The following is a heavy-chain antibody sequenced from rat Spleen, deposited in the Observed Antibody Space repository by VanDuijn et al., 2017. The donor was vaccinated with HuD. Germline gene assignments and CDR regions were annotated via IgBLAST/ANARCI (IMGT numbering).Heavy chain of an antibody. V-gene: IGHV5-7*01. CDR2: FSYDGFTT. CDR1: GFTFSDYY. CDR3: ARHGATTGYFDY. D-gene: IGHD1-5*01. Sequence: EVQLVESGGGLVQPGRSMKLSCVASGFTFSDYYMAWVRQAPTKGLEWVATFSYDGFTTYYRDSVRGRFTISSDDAKTTLYLQMDSLRSEDTATYYCARHGATTGYFDYWGQGVMVTVSS. J-gene: IGHJ2*01.